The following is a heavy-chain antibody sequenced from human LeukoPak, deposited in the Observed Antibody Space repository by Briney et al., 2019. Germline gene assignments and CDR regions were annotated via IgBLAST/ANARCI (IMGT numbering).Heavy chain of an antibody. CDR3: ASLNYYDSSGYRVDAFDI. CDR1: GGSISSSSYY. CDR2: IYYSGST. V-gene: IGHV4-39*01. J-gene: IGHJ3*02. Sequence: PSETLSLTCTVSGGSISSSSYYWGWIRQPPGKGLEWIGSIYYSGSTYYNPSLKSRVTISVDTSKNQFSLQLNSVTPEDTAVYYCASLNYYDSSGYRVDAFDIWGQGTMVTVSS. D-gene: IGHD3-22*01.